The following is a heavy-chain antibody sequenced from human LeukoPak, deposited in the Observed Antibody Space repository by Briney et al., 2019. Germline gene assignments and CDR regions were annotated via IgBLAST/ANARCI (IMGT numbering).Heavy chain of an antibody. D-gene: IGHD3-16*01. CDR3: AKEGLYDYVWGSPNGPFDY. Sequence: GGSLRLSCAAFGFTFSSYAMSWVRQAPGKGLEWVSAISGSGGSTYYADSVKGRFTISRDNSKNTLYLQMNSLRAEDTAVYYCAKEGLYDYVWGSPNGPFDYWGQGTLVTVSS. CDR2: ISGSGGST. V-gene: IGHV3-23*01. CDR1: GFTFSSYA. J-gene: IGHJ4*02.